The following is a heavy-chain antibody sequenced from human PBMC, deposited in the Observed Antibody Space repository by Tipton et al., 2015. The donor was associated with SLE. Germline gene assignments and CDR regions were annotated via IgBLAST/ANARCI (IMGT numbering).Heavy chain of an antibody. J-gene: IGHJ5*01. CDR2: IYFSGIT. V-gene: IGHV4-39*07. Sequence: TLSLTCFVSGGSISTTSHYWGWIRQSPGKGLEWIASIYFSGITYYNPSLKSRATISVDRSKNDFSLRPTSVTATDTALYYCARQGFREFDSSFDSWGQGILVTVSS. CDR1: GGSISTTSHY. D-gene: IGHD3-10*01. CDR3: ARQGFREFDSSFDS.